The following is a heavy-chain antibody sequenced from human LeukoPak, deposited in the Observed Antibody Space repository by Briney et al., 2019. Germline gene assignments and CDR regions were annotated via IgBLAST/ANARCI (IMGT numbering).Heavy chain of an antibody. Sequence: ASVKVSCKASGYTFTSYDTNWVGQATGQGLEWMGWMNPNTGNPGYAQKFQGRVTMTRNTSMSTAYMELSSLRSEDTAVYYCARPGSSRDAFDIWGQGTMVTVSS. D-gene: IGHD6-19*01. J-gene: IGHJ3*02. V-gene: IGHV1-8*01. CDR2: MNPNTGNP. CDR3: ARPGSSRDAFDI. CDR1: GYTFTSYD.